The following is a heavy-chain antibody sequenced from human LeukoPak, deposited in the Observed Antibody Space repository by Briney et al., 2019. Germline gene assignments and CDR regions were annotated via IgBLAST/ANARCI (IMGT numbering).Heavy chain of an antibody. J-gene: IGHJ3*02. CDR3: ARDTSLYDYVWGSYRGDAFDI. V-gene: IGHV4-61*01. CDR1: GGSFSSGSYY. Sequence: SETLSLTCTVSGGSFSSGSYYWSWIRQPPGKGLEWIGYIYYSGSTNYNPSLKSRVTISVDTSKNQFSLKLSSVTAADTAVYYCARDTSLYDYVWGSYRGDAFDIWGQGTMVTVSS. D-gene: IGHD3-16*02. CDR2: IYYSGST.